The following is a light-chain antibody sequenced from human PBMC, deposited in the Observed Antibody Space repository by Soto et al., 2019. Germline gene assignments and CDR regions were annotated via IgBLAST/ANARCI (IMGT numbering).Light chain of an antibody. CDR3: QQYNDWLMYT. V-gene: IGKV3-15*01. Sequence: EIVLTQSPATLSVSPGERATLSCRASQSVSGNLAWYQQKPGQAPRLLIYGVSTRATGIPARFSGSGSGTEFTLTISSLQSEDFAVHYCQQYNDWLMYTFGQGTKLEIK. CDR1: QSVSGN. CDR2: GVS. J-gene: IGKJ2*01.